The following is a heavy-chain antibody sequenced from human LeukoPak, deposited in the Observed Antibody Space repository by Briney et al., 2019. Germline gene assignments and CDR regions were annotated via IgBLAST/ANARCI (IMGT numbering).Heavy chain of an antibody. Sequence: PSETLSLTCAVYGGSFSDYYWSWIRQPPGKGLEWIGEINPSGSTNYNPSLKSRVTISVDTSKNQFSLKLSSVTAADTAVYYCARESSGWYDAFDIWDQGTMVTVSS. CDR1: GGSFSDYY. CDR3: ARESSGWYDAFDI. V-gene: IGHV4-34*01. D-gene: IGHD6-19*01. CDR2: INPSGST. J-gene: IGHJ3*02.